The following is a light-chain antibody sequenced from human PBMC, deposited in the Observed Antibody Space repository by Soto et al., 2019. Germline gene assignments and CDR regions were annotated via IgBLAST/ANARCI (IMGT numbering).Light chain of an antibody. V-gene: IGKV3-11*01. CDR3: QQYGSSGT. CDR1: RSVSNY. J-gene: IGKJ1*01. Sequence: EILLTHSPATLSLSPGESATLSCRASRSVSNYLAWYQQKPGQAPRLLIYDASSRPTDIPARFSGSGSGTDFTLTISSLEPEDFAVYYCQQYGSSGTFGQGTKVDI. CDR2: DAS.